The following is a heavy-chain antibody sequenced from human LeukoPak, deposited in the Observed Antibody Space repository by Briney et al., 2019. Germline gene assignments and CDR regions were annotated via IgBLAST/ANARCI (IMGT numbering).Heavy chain of an antibody. V-gene: IGHV3-21*01. D-gene: IGHD3-10*01. J-gene: IGHJ4*02. CDR1: GFTFSSYS. CDR3: AGVVPDSGSYY. CDR2: ISSSSYI. Sequence: GGSLRLSCAASGFTFSSYSMNWVRQAPGKGLEWVSSISSSSYIHYADSVKGRFTISRDNAKNSLYLQMNSLRAEDTAVYYCAGVVPDSGSYYWGQGTLVTVSS.